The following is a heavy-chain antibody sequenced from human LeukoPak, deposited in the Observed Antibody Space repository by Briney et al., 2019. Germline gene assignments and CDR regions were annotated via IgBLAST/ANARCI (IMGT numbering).Heavy chain of an antibody. V-gene: IGHV3-23*01. D-gene: IGHD2-15*01. J-gene: IGHJ6*03. CDR3: AKGVVVVAASYYYMDV. CDR1: GFTFTGYA. CDR2: TTGSGGSS. Sequence: PGGSLRLYCAASGFTFTGYAMTWVRQAPGKGLEWVSTTTGSGGSSYYADSVMGRFTISRDNSKNTLFLQMNGLRAEDTAVYYCAKGVVVVAASYYYMDVWGKGTTVTVSS.